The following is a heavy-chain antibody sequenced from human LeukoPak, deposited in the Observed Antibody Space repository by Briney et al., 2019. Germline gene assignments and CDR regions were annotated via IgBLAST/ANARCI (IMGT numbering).Heavy chain of an antibody. D-gene: IGHD1-26*01. CDR3: AREGGNYFDY. J-gene: IGHJ4*02. Sequence: SETLSLTCSVPGYSIASGSYYWSWIRQPPGKGLEWIGSVYYSGSTNYNPSLKSRGTISVGTFKNQFSLRLSSVTAADTAVYYCAREGGNYFDYWGQGALVTVSS. CDR2: VYYSGST. CDR1: GYSIASGSYY. V-gene: IGHV4-61*01.